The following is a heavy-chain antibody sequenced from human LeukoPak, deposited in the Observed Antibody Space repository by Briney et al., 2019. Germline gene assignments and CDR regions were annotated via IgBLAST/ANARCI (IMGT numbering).Heavy chain of an antibody. V-gene: IGHV3-11*06. CDR1: GFIFTDYY. D-gene: IGHD6-13*01. J-gene: IGHJ2*01. CDR3: ASSTWYDWYFDL. CDR2: ISGTSGFT. Sequence: PGGSLRLSCAASGFIFTDYYMNWIRQTPGKGLEGVSSISGTSGFTKYADSVKGRFTISRDNAKNSLYLQINSLRAEDTAVYYCASSTWYDWYFDLWAVAPWSLSPQ.